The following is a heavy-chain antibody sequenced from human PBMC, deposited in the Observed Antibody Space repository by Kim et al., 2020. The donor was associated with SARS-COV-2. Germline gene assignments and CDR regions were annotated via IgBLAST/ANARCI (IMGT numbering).Heavy chain of an antibody. CDR2: ISWNSGSI. J-gene: IGHJ4*02. CDR3: AKGAAGRYKRTHY. CDR1: GFTFDDYA. Sequence: GGSLRLSCAASGFTFDDYAMHWVRQAPGKGLEWVSGISWNSGSIGYADSVKGRFTISRDNAKNSLYLQMNSLRAEDTALYYCAKGAAGRYKRTHYWGQGTLVTVSS. V-gene: IGHV3-9*01. D-gene: IGHD6-13*01.